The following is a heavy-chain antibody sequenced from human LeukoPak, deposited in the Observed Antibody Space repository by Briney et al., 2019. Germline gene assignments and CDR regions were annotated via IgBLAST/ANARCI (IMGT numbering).Heavy chain of an antibody. V-gene: IGHV3-21*01. CDR1: GFTFSSYS. J-gene: IGHJ4*02. D-gene: IGHD4-17*01. Sequence: PGGSLRLSCAASGFTFSSYSMNWVRQAPGKGLDWVSSISSSSTYIYYADSVKGRFTISRDNAKNSLYLQMNSLRAEDTAVYYCARDPGDGDHNWGQGTLVTVSS. CDR3: ARDPGDGDHN. CDR2: ISSSSTYI.